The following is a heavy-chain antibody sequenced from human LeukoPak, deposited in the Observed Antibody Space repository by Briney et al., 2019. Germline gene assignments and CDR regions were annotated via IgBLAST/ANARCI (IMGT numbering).Heavy chain of an antibody. D-gene: IGHD1-26*01. V-gene: IGHV4-59*01. CDR1: GGSINNYY. Sequence: PSETLSLTCTVSGGSINNYYWSWIRQPPGKGLEWIGQIYYIGSTRYNPSLKSRVTISVDTSKNQFSLKLSSVTAADTAVYYCARDSGSYSYFDYWGQGTLVTVSS. CDR3: ARDSGSYSYFDY. CDR2: IYYIGST. J-gene: IGHJ4*02.